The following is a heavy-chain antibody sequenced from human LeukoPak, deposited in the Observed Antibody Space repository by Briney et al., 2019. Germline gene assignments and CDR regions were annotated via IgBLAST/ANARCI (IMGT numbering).Heavy chain of an antibody. J-gene: IGHJ4*02. Sequence: PGGSLRLSCAASGLTVSNNYLSWVRQAPGKGLEWVSVIYSDGRTYYAESVKGRFTISRDNSKNTLYLQMNSLRAEDTAVYYCAKDPLDYWGQGTLVTVSS. CDR3: AKDPLDY. CDR1: GLTVSNNY. V-gene: IGHV3-53*01. CDR2: IYSDGRT.